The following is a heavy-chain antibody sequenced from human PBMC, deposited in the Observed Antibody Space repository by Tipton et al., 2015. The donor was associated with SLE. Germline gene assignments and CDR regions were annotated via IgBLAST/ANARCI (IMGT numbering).Heavy chain of an antibody. D-gene: IGHD3-10*01. V-gene: IGHV4-4*07. CDR1: GGPLTNGY. Sequence: LRLSCVVSGGPLTNGYWTWIRQPAGKGLEWIGRIHTVGNTNYNPSLKSRVTVSLDTSKNQFSLKLSSVTAADTAVYYCARETSQLLWFGGTGSEYNWFDPWGQGTLVTVSS. CDR3: ARETSQLLWFGGTGSEYNWFDP. J-gene: IGHJ5*02. CDR2: IHTVGNT.